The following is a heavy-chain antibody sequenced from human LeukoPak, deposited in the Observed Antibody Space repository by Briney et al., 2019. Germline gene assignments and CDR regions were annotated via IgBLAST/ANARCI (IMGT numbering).Heavy chain of an antibody. CDR2: ISSSSYI. J-gene: IGHJ4*02. D-gene: IGHD3-3*01. V-gene: IGHV3-21*01. CDR3: ARDPSITIFGVVIEGYFDY. Sequence: GGSLRLSCAASGFTFSSYSMNWVRQAPGKGLEWVSSISSSSYIYYADSVKGRFTISRDNAKNSLYLQMNSLRAEDTAVYYCARDPSITIFGVVIEGYFDYWGQGTLVTVSS. CDR1: GFTFSSYS.